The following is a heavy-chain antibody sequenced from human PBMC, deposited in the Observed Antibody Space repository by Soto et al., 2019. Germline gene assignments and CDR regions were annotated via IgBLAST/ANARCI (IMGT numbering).Heavy chain of an antibody. V-gene: IGHV1-2*02. CDR1: GFSFTGYY. CDR3: AKDLTRQLAYWLDP. CDR2: VNAHSGGT. D-gene: IGHD6-6*01. J-gene: IGHJ5*02. Sequence: ASVKVSCKASGFSFTGYYIHWLRQAPGQGLEWMGWVNAHSGGTEYAQKFQGRVTLTRDTSIAYLTLTSLTSDDTALYYCAKDLTRQLAYWLDPWGQGTQVTVSS.